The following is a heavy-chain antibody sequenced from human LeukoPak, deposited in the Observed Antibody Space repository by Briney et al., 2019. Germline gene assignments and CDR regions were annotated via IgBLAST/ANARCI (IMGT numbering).Heavy chain of an antibody. Sequence: SETLSLTCAVYGGSFSGHYWSWIRQPPGKGLEWIGEINHSGSTNYNPSLKSRVTISVDTSKNQFSLKLSSVTAADTAVYFCARRVAVTARYYFDFWGQGTLVTVSS. V-gene: IGHV4-34*01. CDR2: INHSGST. CDR1: GGSFSGHY. CDR3: ARRVAVTARYYFDF. J-gene: IGHJ4*02. D-gene: IGHD6-19*01.